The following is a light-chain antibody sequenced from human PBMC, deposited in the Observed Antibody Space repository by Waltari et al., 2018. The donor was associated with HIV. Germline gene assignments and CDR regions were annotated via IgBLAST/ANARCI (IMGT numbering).Light chain of an antibody. J-gene: IGKJ1*01. Sequence: DIVMTQSPDSLLVSLGERATIDCKSSRGVSYASNRKMHLAWYQQKRGQPPKVLFHWASSRESGVPDRFSASGSGTNFTLTIRSLHAEDVATYFCQQYFSLPWTFGQGTKVEIK. CDR1: RGVSYASNRKMH. CDR3: QQYFSLPWT. V-gene: IGKV4-1*01. CDR2: WAS.